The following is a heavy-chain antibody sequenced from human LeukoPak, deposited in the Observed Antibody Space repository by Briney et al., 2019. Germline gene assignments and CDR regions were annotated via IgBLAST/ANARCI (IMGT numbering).Heavy chain of an antibody. D-gene: IGHD2-2*02. Sequence: ASVKVSCTASGYTFTGYYMHWVRQAPGHGLGWMGWINPNSGGTNYAQKFQGRVTMTRDTSISTAYMELSRLRSDDTAVDYCAVGWGYCSSTSCYRDDAFDIWGQGTMVTVSS. CDR2: INPNSGGT. V-gene: IGHV1-2*02. CDR1: GYTFTGYY. J-gene: IGHJ3*02. CDR3: AVGWGYCSSTSCYRDDAFDI.